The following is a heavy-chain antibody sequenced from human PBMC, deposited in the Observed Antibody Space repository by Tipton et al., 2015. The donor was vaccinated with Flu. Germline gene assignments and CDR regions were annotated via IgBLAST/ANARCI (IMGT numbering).Heavy chain of an antibody. CDR1: GDSISSDYF. CDR3: ARDPSLGMPDYFDY. J-gene: IGHJ4*02. Sequence: TLSLTCAVSGDSISSDYFWGWIRQPPGKGLEWIATIHRSGSTNYNPSLKSRVTISVDSSRKQFSLQLRSVTAADTAVYYCARDPSLGMPDYFDYWGQGTLVTASS. D-gene: IGHD2-2*01. CDR2: IHRSGST. V-gene: IGHV4-38-2*02.